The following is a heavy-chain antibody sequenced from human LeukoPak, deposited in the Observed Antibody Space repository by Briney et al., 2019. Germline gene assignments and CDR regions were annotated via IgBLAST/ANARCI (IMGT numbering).Heavy chain of an antibody. J-gene: IGHJ6*04. CDR3: AELGITMIGGV. Sequence: GGSLRLSCAASGFSFSSNSMNWVRQAPGKGLEWVSAISGSGGSTYYADSVKGRFTISRDNAKNSLYLQMNSLRAEDTAVYYCAELGITMIGGVWGKGTTVTISS. V-gene: IGHV3-21*01. CDR2: ISGSGGST. D-gene: IGHD3-10*02. CDR1: GFSFSSNS.